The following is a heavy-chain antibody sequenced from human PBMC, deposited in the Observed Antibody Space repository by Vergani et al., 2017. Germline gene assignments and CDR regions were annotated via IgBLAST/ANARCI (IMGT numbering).Heavy chain of an antibody. Sequence: QVQLQQWGAGLLKPSETPSLTCAVYGGSFSGYYWSWIRQPPGKGLEWIGEINHSGSTNYNPSLKSRVTISVDTSKNQFSLKLSSVTAADTAVYYCARARWATGYYYYGMDVWGQGTTVTVSS. CDR1: GGSFSGYY. D-gene: IGHD5-12*01. CDR3: ARARWATGYYYYGMDV. J-gene: IGHJ6*02. CDR2: INHSGST. V-gene: IGHV4-34*01.